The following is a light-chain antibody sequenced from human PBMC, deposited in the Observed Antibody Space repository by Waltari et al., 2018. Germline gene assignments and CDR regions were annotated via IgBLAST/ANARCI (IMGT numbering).Light chain of an antibody. Sequence: SYVLTQPPSVSVAPGETARITCGGNNIESKSVHWYRQRPGQAPVVVISYDNDRAAGIPERCSGSNSGNTATLTSSRVEAGDEADYYCQVWDANTDPGVFGTGTEVTVL. V-gene: IGLV3-21*01. CDR2: YDN. J-gene: IGLJ1*01. CDR1: NIESKS. CDR3: QVWDANTDPGV.